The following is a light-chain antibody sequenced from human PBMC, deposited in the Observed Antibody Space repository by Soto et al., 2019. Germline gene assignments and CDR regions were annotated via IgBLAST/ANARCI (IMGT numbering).Light chain of an antibody. Sequence: EIVMTQSPPSLTVTPGEAASISCSSSQRLLHSNGNIFLDWYLQKPGQSPQLLIYLGFNRASGVPDRVSGSAAGTDFTLKISRVEAEDAGVYYCMQALQTPYTCGQGTKVDI. V-gene: IGKV2-28*01. CDR2: LGF. CDR1: QRLLHSNGNIF. J-gene: IGKJ2*01. CDR3: MQALQTPYT.